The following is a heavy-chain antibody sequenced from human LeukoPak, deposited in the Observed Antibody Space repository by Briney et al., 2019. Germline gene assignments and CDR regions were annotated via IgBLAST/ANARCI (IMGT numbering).Heavy chain of an antibody. Sequence: PSETLSLTCTVSGYSISSGYYWGWIRRPPGKGLEWTGTIYHSGSTHYNPSLKSRVTISVDTSKDKFSLKQSSVTAADTPVCYCARDGSSGRYVWFETWGEGALVTVSS. CDR1: GYSISSGYY. CDR3: ARDGSSGRYVWFET. D-gene: IGHD6-19*01. J-gene: IGHJ5*02. V-gene: IGHV4-38-2*02. CDR2: IYHSGST.